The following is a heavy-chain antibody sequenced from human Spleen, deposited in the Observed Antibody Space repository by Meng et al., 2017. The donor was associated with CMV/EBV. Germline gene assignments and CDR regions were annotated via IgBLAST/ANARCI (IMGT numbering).Heavy chain of an antibody. CDR1: GGSFRGYY. D-gene: IGHD3-10*01. Sequence: SQTLSLTCAVSGGSFRGYYWSWIRQAPDKGLEWVGEISQSGRTNYNLAPKSRVSMSVHTSERQFSLELSSVTAADSAVYYCARQGRVYFDYWGQGILVTVSS. CDR2: ISQSGRT. J-gene: IGHJ4*02. V-gene: IGHV4-34*01. CDR3: ARQGRVYFDY.